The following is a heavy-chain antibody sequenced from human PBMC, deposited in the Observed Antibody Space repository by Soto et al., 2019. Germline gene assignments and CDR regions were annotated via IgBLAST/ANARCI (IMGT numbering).Heavy chain of an antibody. D-gene: IGHD6-19*01. CDR1: GGSFSGYY. Sequence: SETLSLTCAVYGGSFSGYYWSWIRQPPGKGLEWIGEINHSGSTNYNPSLKSRVTISVDTSKNQFSLKLSSVTAADTAVYYCARRSSGWFLGYYYMDVWGKGTTVTVSS. CDR3: ARRSSGWFLGYYYMDV. CDR2: INHSGST. V-gene: IGHV4-34*01. J-gene: IGHJ6*03.